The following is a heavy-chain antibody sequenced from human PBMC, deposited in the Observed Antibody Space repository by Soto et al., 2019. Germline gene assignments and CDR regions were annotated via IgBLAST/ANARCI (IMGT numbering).Heavy chain of an antibody. J-gene: IGHJ6*02. CDR2: MNPNSGNT. V-gene: IGHV1-8*01. D-gene: IGHD6-13*01. CDR3: ARRGYSSSWYYYYYYGMDV. CDR1: GYTFTSYA. Sequence: ASVKASCKASGYTFTSYAINWVRQAPGQGLEWMGWMNPNSGNTGYAQKFQGRVTMTRNTSISTAYMELSSLRSEDTAVYYCARRGYSSSWYYYYYYGMDVWGQGTTVTVSS.